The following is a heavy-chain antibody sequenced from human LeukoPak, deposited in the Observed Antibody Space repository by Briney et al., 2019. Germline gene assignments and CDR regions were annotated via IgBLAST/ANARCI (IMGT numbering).Heavy chain of an antibody. V-gene: IGHV1-8*01. CDR1: GYTFTSYD. D-gene: IGHD6-19*01. Sequence: ASVKVSCKASGYTFTSYDINWVRQATGQGLEWMGWMNPNSGNTGYAQKFQGRVTMTRDTSISTAYMELSRLRSDDTAVYYCARKGSGWYEDNWFDPWGQGTLVTVSS. CDR2: MNPNSGNT. CDR3: ARKGSGWYEDNWFDP. J-gene: IGHJ5*02.